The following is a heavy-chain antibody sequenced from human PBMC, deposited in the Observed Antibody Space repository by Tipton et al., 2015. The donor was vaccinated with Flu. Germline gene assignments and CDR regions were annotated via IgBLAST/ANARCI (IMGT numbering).Heavy chain of an antibody. CDR2: IFHSGST. CDR1: GYSISSGYC. V-gene: IGHV4-38-2*01. Sequence: GLVKPSETLSLTCAVSGYSISSGYCWGWIRQPPGRGLEWVGNIFHSGSTDYKPSLKRRVTISVDTSKNQFSLKLSSVTAADTAVYYCARGYRSGGLDVWGQGTTVTVSS. J-gene: IGHJ6*02. CDR3: ARGYRSGGLDV. D-gene: IGHD3-10*01.